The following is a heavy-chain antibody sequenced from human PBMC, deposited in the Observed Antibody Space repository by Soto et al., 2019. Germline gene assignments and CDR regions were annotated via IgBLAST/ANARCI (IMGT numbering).Heavy chain of an antibody. V-gene: IGHV4-59*08. CDR2: VYYNGST. CDR3: AGHVGEAVEAGGRFDP. J-gene: IGHJ5*02. Sequence: PSETLSLTCTVSGGSINNHYCSWIRQPPGKGLEWLGYVYYNGSTNYNPSLKSRVTMSIDTSKNQFSLNLTSVTAADTAVYYCAGHVGEAVEAGGRFDPWGQGTLVTVS. D-gene: IGHD6-19*01. CDR1: GGSINNHY.